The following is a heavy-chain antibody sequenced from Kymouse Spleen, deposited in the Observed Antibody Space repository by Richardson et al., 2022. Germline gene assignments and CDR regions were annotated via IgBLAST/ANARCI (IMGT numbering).Heavy chain of an antibody. CDR2: IYHSGST. Sequence: QVQLQESGPGLVKPSGTLSLTCAVSGGSISSSNWWSWVRQPPGKGLEWIGEIYHSGSTNYNPSLKSRVTISVDKSKNQFSLKLSSVTAADTAVYYCARDRITMVRGVMRYYYYYGMDVWGQGTTVTVSS. V-gene: IGHV4-4*02. CDR3: ARDRITMVRGVMRYYYYYGMDV. CDR1: GGSISSSNW. D-gene: IGHD3-10*01. J-gene: IGHJ6*02.